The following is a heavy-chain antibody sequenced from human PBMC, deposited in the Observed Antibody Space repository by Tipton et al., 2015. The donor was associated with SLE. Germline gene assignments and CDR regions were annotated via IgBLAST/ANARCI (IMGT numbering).Heavy chain of an antibody. J-gene: IGHJ4*02. D-gene: IGHD1-26*01. CDR2: MNPDTGDT. CDR1: GDTFSSFD. CDR3: ARAKWEPDF. Sequence: QLVQSGAEMKKPGASVKVSCGASGDTFSSFDINWVRQATGQGLEWMGSMNPDTGDTVYAQRFQGRVTMTRDTSINTAYMELSSLRSDDTAVYYCARAKWEPDFWGQGTLVTVSS. V-gene: IGHV1-8*01.